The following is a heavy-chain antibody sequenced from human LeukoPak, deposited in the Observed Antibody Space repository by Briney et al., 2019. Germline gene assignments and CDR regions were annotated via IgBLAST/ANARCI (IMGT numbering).Heavy chain of an antibody. J-gene: IGHJ3*02. CDR2: IYYSGST. CDR1: AGSISSYY. Sequence: PSETLSLTCTVSAGSISSYYWSWIRQPPGKGREWIGYIYYSGSTNYNPTLKSRVTISVDTSKNQCSLKLSSVTAADTAVYYCARVVENDAFDIWGQGTMVTVSS. D-gene: IGHD5-24*01. V-gene: IGHV4-59*01. CDR3: ARVVENDAFDI.